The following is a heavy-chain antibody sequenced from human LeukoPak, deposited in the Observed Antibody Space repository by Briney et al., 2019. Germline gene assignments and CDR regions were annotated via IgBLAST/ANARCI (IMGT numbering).Heavy chain of an antibody. Sequence: ASVKVSCKASRYTFTGYYMHWVRQAPGQGLEWMGWINPNSGGTNYAQKFQGRVTMTRDTSISTAYMELSRLRSDDTAVYYCARKGNYDFWSSFDPWGQGTLVTVSS. CDR1: RYTFTGYY. J-gene: IGHJ5*02. CDR3: ARKGNYDFWSSFDP. CDR2: INPNSGGT. D-gene: IGHD3-3*01. V-gene: IGHV1-2*02.